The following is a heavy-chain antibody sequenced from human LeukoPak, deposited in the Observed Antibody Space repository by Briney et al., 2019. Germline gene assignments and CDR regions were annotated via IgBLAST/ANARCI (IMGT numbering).Heavy chain of an antibody. V-gene: IGHV4-59*01. CDR2: IYYSGST. J-gene: IGHJ6*03. CDR1: GGSISSYY. Sequence: PSETLSLTCTVSGGSISSYYWSWIRQPPGKGLEWIGYIYYSGSTNYNPSLKSRVTTSVDTSKNQLSLKLSSATAADTAVYYCARETSQKGAHYMDVWGKGTTVTISS. CDR3: ARETSQKGAHYMDV. D-gene: IGHD3-16*01.